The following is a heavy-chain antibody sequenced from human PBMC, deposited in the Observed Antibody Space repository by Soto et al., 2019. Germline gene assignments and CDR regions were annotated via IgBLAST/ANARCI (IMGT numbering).Heavy chain of an antibody. V-gene: IGHV1-18*04. CDR1: GYTFTSYG. Sequence: QVQLVQSGAEVKKPGASVKVSCKASGYTFTSYGISWVRQAPGQGLEWMGWISAYNGNTNYAQKLQGRVTMTTDTSTSTAYMELRSLRSDDTAVYYCARDPTMIVVQGASGGEFDYWGQGTLVTVSS. CDR3: ARDPTMIVVQGASGGEFDY. D-gene: IGHD3-22*01. J-gene: IGHJ4*02. CDR2: ISAYNGNT.